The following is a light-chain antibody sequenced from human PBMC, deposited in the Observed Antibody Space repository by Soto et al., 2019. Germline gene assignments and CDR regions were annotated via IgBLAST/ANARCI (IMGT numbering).Light chain of an antibody. CDR1: QSVDSH. CDR3: QHYNYWPHT. Sequence: EKVMTQSPATLSVSPGESATLSCRASQSVDSHLAWYLQKPGQPPRLLIYGASNRATGVPARFAGSGSGTEFTLTITSLQSEDFAVYYCQHYNYWPHTFGQGTKLEIK. CDR2: GAS. J-gene: IGKJ2*01. V-gene: IGKV3-15*01.